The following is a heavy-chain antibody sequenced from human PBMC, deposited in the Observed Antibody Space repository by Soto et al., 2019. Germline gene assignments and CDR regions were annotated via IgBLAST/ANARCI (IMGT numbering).Heavy chain of an antibody. CDR1: GDSISTYY. CDR3: VRDRKPDQWLGLAY. V-gene: IGHV4-59*01. D-gene: IGHD6-19*01. J-gene: IGHJ4*02. CDR2: IQYNGNT. Sequence: QVQLQESGPGLVKPSETLSLTCTVSGDSISTYYWSWIRQPPGNGLEWIGCIQYNGNTYYSPSLQSRVTISLDTSKNQISLKLNSVTAADTAVYYCVRDRKPDQWLGLAYWGQGTLVSVSS.